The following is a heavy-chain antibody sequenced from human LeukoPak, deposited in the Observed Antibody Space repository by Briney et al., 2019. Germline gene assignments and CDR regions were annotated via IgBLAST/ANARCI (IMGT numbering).Heavy chain of an antibody. D-gene: IGHD3-10*01. CDR1: GFTFSIYG. J-gene: IGHJ4*02. V-gene: IGHV3-33*01. CDR3: ARASGPFDY. CDR2: IWNDGSSK. Sequence: PGGSLRLSCAASGFTFSIYGMHWVRQAPGKGLEWVAVIWNDGSSKYYADSVKGRFTISRDNSKNTLYLQINSLRAQDTAVYSCARASGPFDYWGQGTLVTVSS.